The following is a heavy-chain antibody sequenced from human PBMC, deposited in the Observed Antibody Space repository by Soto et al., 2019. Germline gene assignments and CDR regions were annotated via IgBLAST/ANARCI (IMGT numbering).Heavy chain of an antibody. CDR3: AKRRADRTAPFDY. V-gene: IGHV3-23*01. Sequence: PWGSLRLSCAASVFPFSSYGINWVRQAPGKGLEWVSAISGSGGSTYYADSVKGRFTISRDNSKNTLYLQMNSLRAEDTAVYYCAKRRADRTAPFDYWGQGTMVTVSS. CDR2: ISGSGGST. CDR1: VFPFSSYG. J-gene: IGHJ4*02. D-gene: IGHD6-6*01.